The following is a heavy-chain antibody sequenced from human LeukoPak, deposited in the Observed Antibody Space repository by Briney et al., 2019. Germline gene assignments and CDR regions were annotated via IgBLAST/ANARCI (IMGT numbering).Heavy chain of an antibody. CDR2: IYYSGST. CDR3: ARGYDSSGYYFDY. Sequence: SETLSLTCTVSGGSISSGDCYWSWIRQPPGKGLEWIGYIYYSGSTYYNPSLKSRVTISVDTSKNQFSLKLSSVTAADTAVYYCARGYDSSGYYFDYWGQGTLVTVSS. V-gene: IGHV4-30-4*01. J-gene: IGHJ4*02. CDR1: GGSISSGDCY. D-gene: IGHD3-22*01.